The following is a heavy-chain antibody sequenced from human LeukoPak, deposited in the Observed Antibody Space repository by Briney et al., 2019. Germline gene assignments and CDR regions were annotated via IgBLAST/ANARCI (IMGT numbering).Heavy chain of an antibody. Sequence: SETLSLTCSLEGGPFNEYYWSWIPHSPEKGLEWIGEITRDGSTNYNPSLESRLSMSVDTARTHVSLKMRSVNAAETAVYFCARRGMWMQWNFDFWGQGALVTV. CDR2: ITRDGST. J-gene: IGHJ4*02. D-gene: IGHD5-12*01. CDR3: ARRGMWMQWNFDF. V-gene: IGHV4-34*01. CDR1: GGPFNEYY.